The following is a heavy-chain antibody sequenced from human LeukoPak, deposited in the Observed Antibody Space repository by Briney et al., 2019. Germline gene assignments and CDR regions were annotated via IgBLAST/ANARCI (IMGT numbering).Heavy chain of an antibody. CDR2: ISSSGSTI. J-gene: IGHJ4*02. CDR3: ARSRTTLFDY. CDR1: GFTFSSYE. D-gene: IGHD1-7*01. V-gene: IGHV3-48*03. Sequence: GGSLRLSCAASGFTFSSYEMNWVRQAPGKGLEWVSYISSSGSTIYYADSVKGRFTISRDNAKNSLYLQMNSLRAEDTAVYYCARSRTTLFDYWGQGALVTVSS.